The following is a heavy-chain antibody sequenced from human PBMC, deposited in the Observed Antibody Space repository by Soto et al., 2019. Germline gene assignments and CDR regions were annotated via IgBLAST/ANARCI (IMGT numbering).Heavy chain of an antibody. J-gene: IGHJ6*02. CDR2: ISSSSSYI. D-gene: IGHD2-15*01. CDR3: ARDTVVVVAATYYYYGMDV. CDR1: GLTFSSYS. Sequence: GGSLRLSCAASGLTFSSYSMNWVRQAPGKGLEWVSSISSSSSYIYYADSVKGRFTISRDNAKNSLYLQMNSLRAEDTAVYYCARDTVVVVAATYYYYGMDVWGQGTTVTVSS. V-gene: IGHV3-21*01.